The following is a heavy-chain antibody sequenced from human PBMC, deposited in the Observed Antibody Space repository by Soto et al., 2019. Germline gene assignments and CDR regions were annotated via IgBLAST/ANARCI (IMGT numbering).Heavy chain of an antibody. V-gene: IGHV3-23*01. J-gene: IGHJ4*02. D-gene: IGHD5-18*01. Sequence: PGGSLRLSCAASGFTFSSYAMSWVRQAPGKGLEWVSAISGSGGTTYYADSVKGRFTISRDNSRNTLYLQMNSLRAEDTAVYYCAKEFTANTAMAMGFDYCGQGTLVTVSS. CDR3: AKEFTANTAMAMGFDY. CDR2: ISGSGGTT. CDR1: GFTFSSYA.